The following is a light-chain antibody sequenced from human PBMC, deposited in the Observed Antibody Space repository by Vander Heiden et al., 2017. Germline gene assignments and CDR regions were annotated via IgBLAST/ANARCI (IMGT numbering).Light chain of an antibody. CDR3: QQSYSTLWT. CDR1: QSISSY. CDR2: AAS. Sequence: SASVGDRVTITCRASQSISSYLNWYQQKPGKAPKLLIYAASSLQSGFPSRFSGSGSGTDFTLTISSLQPEDFATYYCQQSYSTLWTFGQGTKVEIK. V-gene: IGKV1-39*01. J-gene: IGKJ1*01.